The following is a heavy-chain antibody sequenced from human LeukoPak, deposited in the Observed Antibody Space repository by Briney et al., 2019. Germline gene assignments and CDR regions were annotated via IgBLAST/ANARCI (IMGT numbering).Heavy chain of an antibody. CDR2: ISGSGGST. J-gene: IGHJ4*02. D-gene: IGHD5-18*01. CDR3: AKGGVIQLWLVGDLYYFDY. Sequence: GGSLRLSCAASGFTFSSYAMSWVRQAPGKGLEWVSAISGSGGSTYYADSVKGRFTISRDNSKNTLYLQMNSLGAEDTAVYYCAKGGVIQLWLVGDLYYFDYWGQGTLVTVSS. V-gene: IGHV3-23*01. CDR1: GFTFSSYA.